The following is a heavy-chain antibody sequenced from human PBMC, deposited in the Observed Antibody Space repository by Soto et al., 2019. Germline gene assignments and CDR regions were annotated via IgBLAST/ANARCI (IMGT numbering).Heavy chain of an antibody. D-gene: IGHD3-10*01. CDR1: GFTVSNNY. CDR3: APGPGGGGY. CDR2: IYSGGYT. V-gene: IGHV3-53*01. J-gene: IGHJ4*02. Sequence: EVQLVESGGGLIQPGGSLRLSCAVSGFTVSNNYMSWVRQAPGKGLEGVSVIYSGGYTAYGDSVKGRFTISRDNSKKHLYLKIKTPGAAAPAGVYGAPGPGGGGYWGQGTLVTVSS.